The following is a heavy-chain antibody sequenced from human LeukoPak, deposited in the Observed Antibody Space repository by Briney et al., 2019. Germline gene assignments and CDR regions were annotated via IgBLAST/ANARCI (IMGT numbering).Heavy chain of an antibody. Sequence: GGSLRLSCAASGFTFSSYAMSWVRQAPGKGLEWVSVISGSGVNTYYADSVKGRFTISRDNSKNTLYLQMNSLRAEDTAVYYCAKDLTTGYSSSWYGPYFDYWGQGTLVTVSS. CDR3: AKDLTTGYSSSWYGPYFDY. CDR1: GFTFSSYA. D-gene: IGHD6-13*01. V-gene: IGHV3-23*01. J-gene: IGHJ4*02. CDR2: ISGSGVNT.